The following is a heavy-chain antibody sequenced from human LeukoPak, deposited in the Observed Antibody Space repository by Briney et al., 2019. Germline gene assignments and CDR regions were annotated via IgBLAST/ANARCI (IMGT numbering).Heavy chain of an antibody. V-gene: IGHV3-7*01. CDR2: INQDGSVK. Sequence: GGSLRLSCAASGFTFSSYWMSWVRQAPGKGLEWVANINQDGSVKYYLDSIKGRFTISRDNAKNSLYLQINSLRVEDTAVFYCARIGYSSSSNDYWGQGTLVTVSS. D-gene: IGHD6-6*01. J-gene: IGHJ4*02. CDR1: GFTFSSYW. CDR3: ARIGYSSSSNDY.